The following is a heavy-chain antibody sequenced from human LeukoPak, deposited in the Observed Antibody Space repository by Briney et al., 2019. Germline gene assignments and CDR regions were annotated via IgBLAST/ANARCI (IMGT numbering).Heavy chain of an antibody. CDR1: GFTFSSYG. J-gene: IGHJ4*02. V-gene: IGHV3-30*02. D-gene: IGHD2-8*01. CDR3: ARNGSPGY. CDR2: TPYDGNSE. Sequence: VGSLSLSCAASGFTFSSYGMHWVRQAPGKGLEWVAFTPYDGNSEYYADSVKGRFTVSRDNSKNTLYLQMSSLSAEDTAVYFCARNGSPGYWGQGTLVTVSS.